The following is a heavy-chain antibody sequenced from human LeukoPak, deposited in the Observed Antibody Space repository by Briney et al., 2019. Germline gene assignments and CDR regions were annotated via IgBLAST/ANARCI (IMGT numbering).Heavy chain of an antibody. CDR2: ISSSGSTI. CDR3: ARSGRGGAFDI. CDR1: GFTFSSYE. D-gene: IGHD1-26*01. V-gene: IGHV3-48*03. Sequence: GGSLRLSCAASGFTFSSYEMNWVRQAPGKGLEWVSYISSSGSTIYYADSVKGRFTISRDNAKNTLYLQMNSLRAEDTAVYYCARSGRGGAFDIWGHGTMVTVSS. J-gene: IGHJ3*02.